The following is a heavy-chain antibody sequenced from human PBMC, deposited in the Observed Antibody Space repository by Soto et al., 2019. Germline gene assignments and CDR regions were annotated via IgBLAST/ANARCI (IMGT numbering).Heavy chain of an antibody. D-gene: IGHD6-13*01. CDR3: ARDSSSSYPSSNRDSQYYFDY. CDR2: INPNSGGT. Sequence: ASVKVSCKASGYTFTGYYMHWVRQAPGQGLEWMGWINPNSGGTNYAQKFQGWVTMTRDTSISTAYMELSRLRSDDTAVYYCARDSSSSYPSSNRDSQYYFDYWGQGTLVTVSS. J-gene: IGHJ4*02. V-gene: IGHV1-2*04. CDR1: GYTFTGYY.